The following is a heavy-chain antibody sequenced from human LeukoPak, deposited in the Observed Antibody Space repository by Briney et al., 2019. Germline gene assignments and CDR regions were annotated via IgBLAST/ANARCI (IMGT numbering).Heavy chain of an antibody. D-gene: IGHD6-19*01. J-gene: IGHJ4*02. Sequence: SETLSLTCTVSGGSISSYYWSWIRQPPGKGLEWIGYIYYSGSTNYNPSLKSRVTISVDTSKNQFSLKLSSVTAADTAVYYCARGLSSGWSGSGFEYWGQGTLVTVSS. CDR3: ARGLSSGWSGSGFEY. V-gene: IGHV4-59*01. CDR2: IYYSGST. CDR1: GGSISSYY.